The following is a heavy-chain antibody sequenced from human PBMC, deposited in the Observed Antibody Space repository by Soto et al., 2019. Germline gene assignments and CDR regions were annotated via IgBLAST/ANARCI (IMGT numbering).Heavy chain of an antibody. V-gene: IGHV3-15*01. CDR3: ATVLCGGDCYDYYYGMDV. D-gene: IGHD2-21*02. J-gene: IGHJ6*02. CDR2: IKSKTDGGTT. CDR1: GFTFSNAW. Sequence: XVSLRLSFAASGFTFSNAWMSWVRQAPGKGLEWVGRIKSKTDGGTTDYAAPVKGRFTISRDDSKNTLYLQMNSLKTEDTAVYYCATVLCGGDCYDYYYGMDVWGQGTTVTVSS.